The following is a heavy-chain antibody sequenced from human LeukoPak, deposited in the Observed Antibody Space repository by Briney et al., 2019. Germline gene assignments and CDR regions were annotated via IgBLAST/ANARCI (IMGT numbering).Heavy chain of an antibody. CDR3: ARDFSSGWYSRFDP. CDR2: INPTGGST. Sequence: ASVKVSCKASGYTFTSYYMHWVRQAPGQGLEWMGLINPTGGSTGYAQKFQGRVTITRDTSASTAYMELSSLRSEDMAVYYCARDFSSGWYSRFDPWGQGTLVTVSS. V-gene: IGHV1-46*01. J-gene: IGHJ5*02. CDR1: GYTFTSYY. D-gene: IGHD6-19*01.